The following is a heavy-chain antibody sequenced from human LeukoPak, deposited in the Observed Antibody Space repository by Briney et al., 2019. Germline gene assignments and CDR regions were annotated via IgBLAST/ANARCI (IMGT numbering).Heavy chain of an antibody. CDR1: GGSISSYY. J-gene: IGHJ4*02. CDR2: IYYSGST. CDR3: ARMPGGGY. D-gene: IGHD3-16*01. Sequence: PSETLSLTCTVSGGSISSYYWIWLRQPPGKGLEWIGYIYYSGSTNYNPSLKRRVTISVDTSKNQFSLKLSSVTAADTAVYYCARMPGGGYWGQGTLVSVSS. V-gene: IGHV4-59*01.